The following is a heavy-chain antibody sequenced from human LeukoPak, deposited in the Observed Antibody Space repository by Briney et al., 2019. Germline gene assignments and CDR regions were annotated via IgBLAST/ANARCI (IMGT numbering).Heavy chain of an antibody. J-gene: IGHJ5*02. V-gene: IGHV4-39*01. CDR1: GGSISSSSYY. CDR3: ARHEGGTCSGGSCYGLDRTDNWFDP. D-gene: IGHD2-15*01. CDR2: IYYSGST. Sequence: SETLSLTCTVYGGSISSSSYYWGWIRQPPGKGLEWIGSIYYSGSTYYNPSLKSRVTISVDTSKNQFSLKLSSVTAADTAVYYCARHEGGTCSGGSCYGLDRTDNWFDPWGQGTLVTVSS.